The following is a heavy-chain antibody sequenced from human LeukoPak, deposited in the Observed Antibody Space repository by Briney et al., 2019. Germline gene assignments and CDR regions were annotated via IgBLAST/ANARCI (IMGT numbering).Heavy chain of an antibody. J-gene: IGHJ4*02. CDR2: TYYRSKWYN. Sequence: SQSLSLTCAISGDSVSSNSAAWNWIRQSPSRGLEWLGRTYYRSKWYNDYAVSVKSRITINPDTSKNQFSLQLNSVTPEDTAVYYCARAYSSSWYQGLDYWGQGTLVTVSS. CDR1: GDSVSSNSAA. V-gene: IGHV6-1*01. D-gene: IGHD6-13*01. CDR3: ARAYSSSWYQGLDY.